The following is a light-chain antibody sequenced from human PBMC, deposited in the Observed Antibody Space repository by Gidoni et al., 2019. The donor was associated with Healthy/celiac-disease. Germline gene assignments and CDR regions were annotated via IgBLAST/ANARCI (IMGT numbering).Light chain of an antibody. Sequence: DIPMTQSPSSLSASVGDRVTITCQASQDISNYVNWYQQKPGKAPKLLIYDASNLETGVPSRFSGSGSGTDFTFTISSLQPEDIATYYCQQYDNLPITFGQGTRLEIK. V-gene: IGKV1-33*01. CDR2: DAS. CDR1: QDISNY. CDR3: QQYDNLPIT. J-gene: IGKJ5*01.